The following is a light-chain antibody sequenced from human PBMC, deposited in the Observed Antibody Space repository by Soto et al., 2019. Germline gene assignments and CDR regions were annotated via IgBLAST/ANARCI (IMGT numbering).Light chain of an antibody. CDR3: SLYTSSRGV. CDR1: SSDVGGYNR. Sequence: QSVLTQPASVSGSPGQSITISCTGTSSDVGGYNRVSWYQQPPGTAPKLMIYEVSNRPSGVPDRFSGSKSGNTASLTISGLQAEDEADYYCSLYTSSRGVFGGGTKLTVL. CDR2: EVS. J-gene: IGLJ2*01. V-gene: IGLV2-18*01.